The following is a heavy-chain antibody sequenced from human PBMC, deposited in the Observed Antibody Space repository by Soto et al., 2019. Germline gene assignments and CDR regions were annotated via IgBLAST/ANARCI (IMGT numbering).Heavy chain of an antibody. V-gene: IGHV4-31*11. CDR1: GGSISSGGYS. CDR2: IYYSGST. D-gene: IGHD6-13*01. CDR3: ARTVVYSSSWYYFDY. Sequence: SETLSLTCAVSGGSISSGGYSWSWIRQPPGKGLEWIGYIYYSGSTYYNPSLKSRVTISVDTSKNQFSLKLSSVTAADTAVYYCARTVVYSSSWYYFDYWGQGTLVTVSS. J-gene: IGHJ4*02.